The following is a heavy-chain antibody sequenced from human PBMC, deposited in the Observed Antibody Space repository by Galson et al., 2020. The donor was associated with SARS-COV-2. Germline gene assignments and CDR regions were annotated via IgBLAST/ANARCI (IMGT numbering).Heavy chain of an antibody. CDR1: GFTFSNHW. CDR2: IYSEGSST. CDR3: ARGDMGNDYFDY. D-gene: IGHD7-27*01. J-gene: IGHJ4*02. V-gene: IGHV3-74*01. Sequence: ALHGESLKISCAVSGFTFSNHWMHWVRQAPGKGLVWVSRIYSEGSSTSYADSVTGRFTISGDNAKNTLYLQMNSLRAEDTAVYYCARGDMGNDYFDYWGQGTLVTVSS.